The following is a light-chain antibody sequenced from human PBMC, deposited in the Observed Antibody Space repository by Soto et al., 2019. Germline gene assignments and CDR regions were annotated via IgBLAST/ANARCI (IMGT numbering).Light chain of an antibody. Sequence: EIVLTQSPATLSLSPGERATLSCRASQSVSSYLAWYQQKPGQAPRLLIYDASNRATGIPARFSGSGSGTDFTITISRLEPEDFAVYYCQQRSNWPLLTFGGGTKVEIK. CDR1: QSVSSY. CDR3: QQRSNWPLLT. V-gene: IGKV3-11*01. CDR2: DAS. J-gene: IGKJ4*01.